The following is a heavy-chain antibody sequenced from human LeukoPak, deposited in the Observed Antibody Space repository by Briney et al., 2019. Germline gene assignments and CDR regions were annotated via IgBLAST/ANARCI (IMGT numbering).Heavy chain of an antibody. CDR1: GFTVSSNY. J-gene: IGHJ4*02. CDR3: ARVSYGSGSYLDY. CDR2: IYSGDST. Sequence: GGSLRLSCAASGFTVSSNYMSWVRQAPGKGLEWVSVIYSGDSTYYADSVEGRFTISRDNSKNTLYLQMNSLRAEDTAVYYCARVSYGSGSYLDYWGQGTLVTVSS. D-gene: IGHD3-10*01. V-gene: IGHV3-53*01.